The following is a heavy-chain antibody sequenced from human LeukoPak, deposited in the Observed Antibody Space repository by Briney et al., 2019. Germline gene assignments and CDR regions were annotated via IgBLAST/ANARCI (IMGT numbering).Heavy chain of an antibody. D-gene: IGHD1-26*01. CDR1: GGSISGYY. V-gene: IGHV4-59*12. J-gene: IGHJ4*02. CDR2: IYYSRST. CDR3: ARASGAPEYYFDY. Sequence: SESLSLTCTVSGGSISGYYWSWIRQPPGKGLEWIGYIYYSRSTLHNPSLRSRVTISVDTSKNQFSLKLSSVTAADTAVYYCARASGAPEYYFDYWGQGTLVTVSS.